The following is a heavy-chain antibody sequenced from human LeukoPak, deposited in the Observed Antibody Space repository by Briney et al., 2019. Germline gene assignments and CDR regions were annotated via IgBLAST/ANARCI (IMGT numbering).Heavy chain of an antibody. J-gene: IGHJ4*02. CDR3: ARDHESSGYPYSDY. D-gene: IGHD3-22*01. V-gene: IGHV3-23*01. Sequence: GGSLRLSCEASGFTFSTYIMSWVRQAPGKGLEWVSTIKAGAEATFYADSVKDRFTISRDNSKNTLYLQMNSLRADDTALYFCARDHESSGYPYSDYWGQGTLVTVSS. CDR2: IKAGAEAT. CDR1: GFTFSTYI.